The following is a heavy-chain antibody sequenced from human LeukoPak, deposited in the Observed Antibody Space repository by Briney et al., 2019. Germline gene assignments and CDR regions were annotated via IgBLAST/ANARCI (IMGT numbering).Heavy chain of an antibody. V-gene: IGHV1-69*13. CDR2: IIPIFGTA. J-gene: IGHJ6*02. CDR1: GGTFSSYA. Sequence: SVKVSCKASGGTFSSYAISWVRQAPGQGLEWMGGIIPIFGTANYAQKFQGRVTITADESTSTAYMELSSLRSEDTAVYYCARRTGTTYYYYYYGVDVWGQGTTVTVSS. D-gene: IGHD1-1*01. CDR3: ARRTGTTYYYYYYGVDV.